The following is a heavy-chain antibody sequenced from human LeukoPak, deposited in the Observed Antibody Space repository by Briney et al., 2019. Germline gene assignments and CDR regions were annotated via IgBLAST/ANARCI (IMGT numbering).Heavy chain of an antibody. CDR1: GGTFSSNT. Sequence: ASVKVSCKASGGTFSSNTISWVRQAPGQGLECMGGIIPIFGTANYAQKFQGRVTITADESTSTAYMELSSVTAADTAVYYCARVRRWRVNGYCSSTSCYVAYNWFDPWGQGTLVTVSS. CDR3: ARVRRWRVNGYCSSTSCYVAYNWFDP. CDR2: IIPIFGTA. D-gene: IGHD2-2*01. J-gene: IGHJ5*02. V-gene: IGHV1-69*13.